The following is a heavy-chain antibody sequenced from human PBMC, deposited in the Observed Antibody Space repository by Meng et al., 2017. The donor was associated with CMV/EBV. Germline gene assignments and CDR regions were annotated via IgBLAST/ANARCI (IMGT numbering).Heavy chain of an antibody. CDR1: GFTFDDYA. CDR2: ISWSSGSI. J-gene: IGHJ6*02. V-gene: IGHV3-9*01. CDR3: AKDRGYGGYYGMDV. D-gene: IGHD3-16*01. Sequence: SLKISCAASGFTFDDYAMHWVRQAPGKGLEWVSGISWSSGSIGYADSVKGRFTISRDNAKNSLYLQMNSLRAEDTALYYCAKDRGYGGYYGMDVWGQGTTVTVSS.